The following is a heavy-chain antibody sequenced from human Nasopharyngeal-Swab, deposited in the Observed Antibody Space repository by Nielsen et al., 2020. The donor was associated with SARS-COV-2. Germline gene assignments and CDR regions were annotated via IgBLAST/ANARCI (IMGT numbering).Heavy chain of an antibody. V-gene: IGHV3-73*01. Sequence: GESLKISCAASGFTLSGSAMHWVRQASGKGLEWVGRIRSKANSYATAYAASVKGRFTISRDDSKNTAYLQMNSLKTEDTAVYYCTSMYSSGWYHTDAFDIWGQGTMVTVSS. J-gene: IGHJ3*02. CDR3: TSMYSSGWYHTDAFDI. CDR2: IRSKANSYAT. D-gene: IGHD6-19*01. CDR1: GFTLSGSA.